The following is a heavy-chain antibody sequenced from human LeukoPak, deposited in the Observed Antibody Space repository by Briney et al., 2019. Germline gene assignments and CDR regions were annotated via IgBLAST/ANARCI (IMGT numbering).Heavy chain of an antibody. J-gene: IGHJ4*02. D-gene: IGHD2-15*01. CDR1: GFSVSNSY. V-gene: IGHV3-53*01. CDR3: AREVVSSPSYFDS. Sequence: GSLRLSCAASGFSVSNSYMYWVRQAPGKGLEWVSFFYKGDSTYYAEPVRGRFTISRDNSKNTLYLLMNSLIPEDTAVCYCAREVVSSPSYFDSWGQGTLVTVSS. CDR2: FYKGDST.